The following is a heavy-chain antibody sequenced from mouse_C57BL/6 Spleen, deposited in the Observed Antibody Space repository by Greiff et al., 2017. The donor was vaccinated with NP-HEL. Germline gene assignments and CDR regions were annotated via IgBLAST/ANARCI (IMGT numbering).Heavy chain of an antibody. CDR1: GFNIKDDY. CDR3: TRYYGSTLYFDY. V-gene: IGHV14-4*01. CDR2: IDPENGDT. D-gene: IGHD1-1*01. J-gene: IGHJ2*01. Sequence: VQLKESGAELVRPGASVKLSCTASGFNIKDDYMHWVKQRPEQGLEWIGWIDPENGDTEYASKFQGKATITADTSSNTAYLQLSSLTSEDTAVYYCTRYYGSTLYFDYWGQSTTLTVSS.